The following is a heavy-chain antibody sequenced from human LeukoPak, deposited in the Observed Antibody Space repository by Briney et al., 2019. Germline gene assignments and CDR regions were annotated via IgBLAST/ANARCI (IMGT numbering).Heavy chain of an antibody. Sequence: PGGSLRLSCAASGFTFSSYAMHWVRQAPGKGLEWVAVISYDGSNKYYADSVKGRFTISRDNSKNTLYLQMNSLRAEDTAVYYCAGGGGSASAPTPPLYY. CDR2: ISYDGSNK. V-gene: IGHV3-30*04. J-gene: IGHJ6*01. CDR1: GFTFSSYA. CDR3: AGGGGSASAPTPPLYY. D-gene: IGHD3-10*01.